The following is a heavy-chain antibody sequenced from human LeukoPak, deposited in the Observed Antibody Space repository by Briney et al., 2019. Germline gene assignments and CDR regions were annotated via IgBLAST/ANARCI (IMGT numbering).Heavy chain of an antibody. Sequence: TLSLTCTVSGGSISSGGYYWSWIRQHPGKGPEWIGYIYYSGSTYYNPSLKSRVTISVDTSKNQFSLKLSSVTAADTAVYYCARDRTTVTPYYYYGMDVWGQGTTVTVSS. D-gene: IGHD4-17*01. J-gene: IGHJ6*02. CDR2: IYYSGST. CDR3: ARDRTTVTPYYYYGMDV. V-gene: IGHV4-31*03. CDR1: GGSISSGGYY.